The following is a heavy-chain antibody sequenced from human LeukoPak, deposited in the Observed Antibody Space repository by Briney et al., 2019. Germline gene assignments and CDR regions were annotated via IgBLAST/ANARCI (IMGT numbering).Heavy chain of an antibody. CDR1: GYTFTCYY. Sequence: ASVKVSCKASGYTFTCYYMHWVRQAPGQGLEWMGWINPNSGGTNYAQKFQGRVTMTRDTSISTAYMELSRLRSDDTAVYYCARAAVTTTSPDYWGQGTLVTVSS. CDR3: ARAAVTTTSPDY. V-gene: IGHV1-2*02. J-gene: IGHJ4*02. D-gene: IGHD4-17*01. CDR2: INPNSGGT.